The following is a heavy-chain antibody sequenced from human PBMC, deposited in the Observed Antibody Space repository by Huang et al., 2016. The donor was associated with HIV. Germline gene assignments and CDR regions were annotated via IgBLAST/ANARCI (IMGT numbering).Heavy chain of an antibody. CDR1: GFPFRDYG. V-gene: IGHV3-30*02. CDR2: MAYDGTTK. Sequence: QVQLVESGGGVVQPGGSLGLSCATSGFPFRDYGLHWVRQTQGKGLEWVAFMAYDGTTKVYADSVEGRFTVSRDNSKSTLYLQMNSLRLEDTSIYYCLKDQVGPWGQGTLVTVSS. D-gene: IGHD3-10*01. J-gene: IGHJ5*02. CDR3: LKDQVGP.